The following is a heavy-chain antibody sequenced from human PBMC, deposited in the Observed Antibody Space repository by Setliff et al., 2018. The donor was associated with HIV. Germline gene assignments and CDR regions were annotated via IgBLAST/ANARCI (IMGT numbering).Heavy chain of an antibody. CDR3: ARGMLRSSWYAHHDAFDI. J-gene: IGHJ3*02. Sequence: SETLSLTCTVSGGSISSYYWSWIWQPPGKGLEWIGYIYYSGSTNYNPSLKSRVTISVDTSKNQFSLKLSSVTAADTAVYYCARGMLRSSWYAHHDAFDIWGQGTMVTVSS. V-gene: IGHV4-59*01. CDR2: IYYSGST. CDR1: GGSISSYY. D-gene: IGHD6-13*01.